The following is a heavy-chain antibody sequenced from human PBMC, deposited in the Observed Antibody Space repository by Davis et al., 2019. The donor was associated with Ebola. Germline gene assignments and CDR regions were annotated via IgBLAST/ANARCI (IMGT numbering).Heavy chain of an antibody. CDR3: AKEPLVGDYGVDV. CDR2: ISASGSRT. Sequence: PGGSLRLSCAASGFTFRNNAMSWVRQAPGKGLEWVSAISASGSRTYYADSVRGRLTVSRDNSKNTVYLQMNSLGAEDTAVYYCAKEPLVGDYGVDVWGQGTTVTVSS. J-gene: IGHJ6*02. CDR1: GFTFRNNA. V-gene: IGHV3-23*01. D-gene: IGHD6-6*01.